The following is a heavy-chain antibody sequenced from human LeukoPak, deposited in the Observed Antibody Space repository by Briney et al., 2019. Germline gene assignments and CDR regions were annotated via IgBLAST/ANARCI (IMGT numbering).Heavy chain of an antibody. CDR1: GYTFTGYY. J-gene: IGHJ6*02. CDR3: ARDGQGDYYGMDV. V-gene: IGHV1-2*06. Sequence: ASVKVSCKASGYTFTGYYMHWVRQAPGQGLEWMGRINPNSGGTNYAQKFQGRVTMTRDTSISTAYMELSRLRSDDTAVYYCARDGQGDYYGMDVWGQGTTVTVSS. CDR2: INPNSGGT.